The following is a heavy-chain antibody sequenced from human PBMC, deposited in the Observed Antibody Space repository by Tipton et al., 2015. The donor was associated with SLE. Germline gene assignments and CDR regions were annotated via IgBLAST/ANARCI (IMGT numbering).Heavy chain of an antibody. D-gene: IGHD3-10*01. CDR1: GFTFDDYT. CDR2: ISWDGGST. J-gene: IGHJ3*02. CDR3: ARDQVRMVRGKRAFDI. V-gene: IGHV3-43*01. Sequence: SLRLSCAASGFTFDDYTMHWVRQAPGKGLEWVSLISWDGGSTYYADSVKGRFTISRDNAKNSLYLQMNSLRAEDTAVYYCARDQVRMVRGKRAFDIWGQGTMVTVSS.